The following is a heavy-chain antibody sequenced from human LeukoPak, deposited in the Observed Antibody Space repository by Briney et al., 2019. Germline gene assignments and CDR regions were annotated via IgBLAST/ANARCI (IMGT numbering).Heavy chain of an antibody. CDR3: ARGTGSYWHFDL. CDR1: GDSVSGFTST. CDR2: TYFRSKWYN. V-gene: IGHV6-1*01. D-gene: IGHD3/OR15-3a*01. Sequence: SQTLPLTCAISGDSVSGFTSTWIWIRQSPSRGLEWLGRTYFRSKWYNDYAFSVKGRITINPDTSKNQFSLQLNSVTPEDTAVYYCARGTGSYWHFDLWGRGTLVTVSS. J-gene: IGHJ2*01.